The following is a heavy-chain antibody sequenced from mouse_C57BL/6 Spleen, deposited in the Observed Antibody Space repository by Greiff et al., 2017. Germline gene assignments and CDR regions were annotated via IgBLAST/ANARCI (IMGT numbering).Heavy chain of an antibody. D-gene: IGHD5-5*01. CDR3: AREGKLPWYGDV. J-gene: IGHJ1*03. CDR1: GYSFTSYY. CDR2: IYPGSGNT. V-gene: IGHV1-66*01. Sequence: VQRVESGPELVKPGASVKISCKASGYSFTSYYIHWVKQRPGQGLEWIGWIYPGSGNTKYNEKFKGKATLTADTSSSTAYMQLSILTSEDSAVYYCAREGKLPWYGDVWGTGTTVTVSS.